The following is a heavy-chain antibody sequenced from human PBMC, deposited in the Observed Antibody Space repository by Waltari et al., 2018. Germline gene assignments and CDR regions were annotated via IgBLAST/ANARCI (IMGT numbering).Heavy chain of an antibody. CDR2: INHSGST. CDR3: AREVLWFGELLRMNWFDP. CDR1: GGSFSGYY. J-gene: IGHJ5*02. Sequence: QVQLQQWGAGLLKPSETLSLTCAVYGGSFSGYYWSWIRQPPGKGLEWIGEINHSGSTNYNPSLKRRVTISVDTSKNQFSLKLSSVTAADTAVYYCAREVLWFGELLRMNWFDPWGQGTLVTVSS. D-gene: IGHD3-10*01. V-gene: IGHV4-34*01.